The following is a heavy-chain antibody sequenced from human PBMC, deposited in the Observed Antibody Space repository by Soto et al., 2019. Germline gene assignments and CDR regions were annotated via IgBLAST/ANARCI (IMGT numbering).Heavy chain of an antibody. J-gene: IGHJ4*02. D-gene: IGHD3-10*02. Sequence: QVQLVESGGGLVKPGGSLRLSCAASGFTFSDYYMTWIRQAPGKGLEWLSYISRSSDDSNYADSVKGRFTISRDNADNSLYLQMSSLRADDTAVYYCARGHTSIMFGEGGQGTLVTVSS. CDR2: ISRSSDDS. CDR3: ARGHTSIMFGE. CDR1: GFTFSDYY. V-gene: IGHV3-11*06.